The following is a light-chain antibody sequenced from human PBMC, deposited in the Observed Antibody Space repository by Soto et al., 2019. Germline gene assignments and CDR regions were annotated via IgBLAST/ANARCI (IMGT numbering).Light chain of an antibody. J-gene: IGKJ1*01. V-gene: IGKV3-20*01. CDR2: GAS. CDR3: QQDGSSPRR. CDR1: QSVSSSF. Sequence: EIVLTQSPGTLSLSPGERATLSCRASQSVSSSFLAWYQQNPGQAPRLLIYGASSRPTGIPDRFSGSGSGTDSTLTISRLEPEDFAVYDCQQDGSSPRRFGKGTKVDIK.